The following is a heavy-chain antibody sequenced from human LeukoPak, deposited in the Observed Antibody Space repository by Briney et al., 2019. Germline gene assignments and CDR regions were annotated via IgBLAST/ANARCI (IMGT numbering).Heavy chain of an antibody. CDR2: IYNSGSI. J-gene: IGHJ4*02. V-gene: IGHV4-38-2*02. Sequence: GSLRLSCAASGFTFSNYAMSWVRQPPGKGLEWIGTIYNSGSIDYNPSLKSRVTISVDTSKNQFSLKLRSVTAADTAMYYCAREVGPSYFDFWGQGTLVSVSS. CDR3: AREVGPSYFDF. CDR1: GFTFSNYA. D-gene: IGHD3-10*01.